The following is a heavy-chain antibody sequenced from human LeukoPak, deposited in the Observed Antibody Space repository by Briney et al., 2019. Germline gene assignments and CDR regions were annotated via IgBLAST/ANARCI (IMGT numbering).Heavy chain of an antibody. Sequence: GGSLTLFCAPSRVTLIGYSMHWVRQAPGKGLEWVAVISYEGSNKYYADSVKGRFTISRDNSKKTLYLQMNSLRAGDTAVYYCAKDPPVGGAFDIWG. CDR2: ISYEGSNK. V-gene: IGHV3-30*18. CDR1: RVTLIGYS. CDR3: AKDPPVGGAFDI. J-gene: IGHJ3*02. D-gene: IGHD1-26*01.